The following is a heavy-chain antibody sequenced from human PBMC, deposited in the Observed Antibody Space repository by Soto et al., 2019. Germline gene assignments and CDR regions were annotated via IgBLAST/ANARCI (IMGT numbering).Heavy chain of an antibody. CDR1: GFTFSTYS. Sequence: PGGSLRLSCAASGFTFSTYSMNWVRQAPGKGLEWLSYISGGSTTIYYADSVKGRFTISRDNARNSLYLEMNSLSAEDTAVYYCARDEDNGSGSLYWGKGPLVTVSS. V-gene: IGHV3-48*01. CDR2: ISGGSTTI. D-gene: IGHD3-10*01. CDR3: ARDEDNGSGSLY. J-gene: IGHJ4*02.